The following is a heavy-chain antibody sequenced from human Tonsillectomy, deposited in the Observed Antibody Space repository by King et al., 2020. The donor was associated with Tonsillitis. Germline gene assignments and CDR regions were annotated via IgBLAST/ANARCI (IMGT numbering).Heavy chain of an antibody. CDR1: GGSISSGSYY. V-gene: IGHV4-31*03. D-gene: IGHD2-21*02. CDR2: MYFNGNT. Sequence: QLQESGPGVVKPSQTLSLMCTVSGGSISSGSYYWTWIRQQPGKGLEWIGSMYFNGNTYYNPSLKSRIAMSLDTSKNQFSLRLRSVTAADTAVYYCANKLAFCGSDSCHGWFDPWGRGILVTVSS. J-gene: IGHJ5*02. CDR3: ANKLAFCGSDSCHGWFDP.